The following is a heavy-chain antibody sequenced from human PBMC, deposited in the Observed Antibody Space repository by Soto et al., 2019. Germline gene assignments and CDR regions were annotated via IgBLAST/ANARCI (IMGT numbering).Heavy chain of an antibody. CDR2: ISSSSSCI. CDR3: AKGGSGWNFDS. D-gene: IGHD6-19*01. J-gene: IGHJ4*02. Sequence: TGGSLRLSCAASGFTFSSYSMNWVRQAPGKGLEWVSAISSSSSCIYYADSVKGRFTISRDNSKNTLYLQMNSLRAEDTAVYYCAKGGSGWNFDSWGQGTLVTVSS. V-gene: IGHV3-21*04. CDR1: GFTFSSYS.